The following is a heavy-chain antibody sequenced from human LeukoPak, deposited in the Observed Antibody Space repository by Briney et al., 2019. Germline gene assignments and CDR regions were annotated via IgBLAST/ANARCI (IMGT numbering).Heavy chain of an antibody. D-gene: IGHD5-12*01. Sequence: GGSLRLSCVASGFTFSTYGMSWVRQAPGKGLEWVSAISGSGGSTYYADSVKGRFTISRDNVKNSLYLQMNSLRAEDTALYYCARVVATMDYYYYMDVWGKGTTVTVSS. V-gene: IGHV3-23*01. CDR2: ISGSGGST. CDR3: ARVVATMDYYYYMDV. J-gene: IGHJ6*03. CDR1: GFTFSTYG.